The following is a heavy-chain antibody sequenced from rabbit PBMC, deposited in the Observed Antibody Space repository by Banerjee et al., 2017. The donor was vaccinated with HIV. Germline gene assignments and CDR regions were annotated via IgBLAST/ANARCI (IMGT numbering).Heavy chain of an antibody. CDR2: IDPVFGIT. V-gene: IGHV1S7*01. J-gene: IGHJ4*01. Sequence: QLEESAGGLVQPGGSLKLSCKASGFTLSSYYMNWVRQAPGKGLEWIGYIDPVFGITYYANWVNVRFSIPRENAQNTVFLQMTSLTAADTATYFCARDGAGGSYFALWGPGTLVTVS. CDR1: GFTLSSYY. CDR3: ARDGAGGSYFAL. D-gene: IGHD8-1*01.